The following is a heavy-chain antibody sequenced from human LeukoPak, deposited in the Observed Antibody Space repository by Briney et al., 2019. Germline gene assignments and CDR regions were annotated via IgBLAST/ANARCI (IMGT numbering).Heavy chain of an antibody. CDR1: GGSISSCY. V-gene: IGHV4-59*01. Sequence: SETLSLTCTVSGGSISSCYWSWIRQPPGKGLEWIGYIYYSGSTNYNPSLKSRVTISVDTSKNQFSLKLSSVTAADTAVYYCARDAGHYDSSGYYPPNWFDPWGQGTLVTVSS. D-gene: IGHD3-22*01. J-gene: IGHJ5*02. CDR2: IYYSGST. CDR3: ARDAGHYDSSGYYPPNWFDP.